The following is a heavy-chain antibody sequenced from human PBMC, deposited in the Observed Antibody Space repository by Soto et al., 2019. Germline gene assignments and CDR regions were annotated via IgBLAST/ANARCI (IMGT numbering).Heavy chain of an antibody. D-gene: IGHD5-12*01. CDR3: ARGVASDPLNWFDP. V-gene: IGHV1-3*01. CDR1: GYTFTSYA. Sequence: ASVKVSCKASGYTFTSYALHWVRQAPGQRLEWMGWINAGNGNTKYSQKFQGRVTITRDTSASTAYMELSSLRSEDTAVYYCARGVASDPLNWFDPWGQGTLVTVSS. J-gene: IGHJ5*02. CDR2: INAGNGNT.